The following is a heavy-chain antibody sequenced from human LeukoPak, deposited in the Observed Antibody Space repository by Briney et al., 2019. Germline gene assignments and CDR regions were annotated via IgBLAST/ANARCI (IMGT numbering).Heavy chain of an antibody. D-gene: IGHD2-2*01. CDR3: AKERGSTTHFDY. Sequence: GGSLRLSCAASGFTFSSYGTHWVRQAPGKGLEWVAVISYDGSNKYYADSVKGRFTISRDNSKNTLYLQMNSLRAEDTAVYYCAKERGSTTHFDYWGQGTLVTVSS. CDR1: GFTFSSYG. CDR2: ISYDGSNK. V-gene: IGHV3-30*18. J-gene: IGHJ4*02.